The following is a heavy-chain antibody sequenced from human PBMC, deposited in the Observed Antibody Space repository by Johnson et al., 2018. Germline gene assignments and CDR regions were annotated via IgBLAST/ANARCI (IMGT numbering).Heavy chain of an antibody. CDR1: GGSISSSSYY. D-gene: IGHD2-2*01. J-gene: IGHJ1*01. V-gene: IGHV4-39*01. Sequence: QVQLVESGPGLVKPSETPSLTCPVSGGSISSSSYYWGWIRQSPGKGLEWIGSIYDSGSTYYNPSLKSRVTVSGDTSKNQFSLKLSSVTAADTAVYYCSRRAVVCSSTSCYRGYFQHWGQGTLVTVSS. CDR3: SRRAVVCSSTSCYRGYFQH. CDR2: IYDSGST.